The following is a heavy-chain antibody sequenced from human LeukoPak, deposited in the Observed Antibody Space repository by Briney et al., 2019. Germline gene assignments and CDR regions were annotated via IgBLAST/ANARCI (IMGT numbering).Heavy chain of an antibody. CDR1: GFTFSSYA. J-gene: IGHJ4*02. V-gene: IGHV3-30*04. Sequence: GGSLRLSCAASGFTFSSYAMHWVRQAPGKGLEWVAVMSYVGSNKYYADSVKGRFTISRDNAKNSLYLHMNSLRAEDTAVYYCARDYGGSSPFDYWGQGTLVTVSS. CDR3: ARDYGGSSPFDY. D-gene: IGHD4-23*01. CDR2: MSYVGSNK.